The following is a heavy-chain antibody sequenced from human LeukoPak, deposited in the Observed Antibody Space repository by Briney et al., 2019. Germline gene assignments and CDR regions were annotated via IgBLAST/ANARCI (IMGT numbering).Heavy chain of an antibody. Sequence: GGSLRLSCAASGFTFSSYSMNWVRQAPGKGLEWVSSISSSSSYIYYADSVKGRFTISRDNAKNSLYLRMNSLRAEDTAVYYCARDLGDYGSGSYSDYWGQGTLVTVSS. D-gene: IGHD3-10*01. CDR1: GFTFSSYS. J-gene: IGHJ4*02. V-gene: IGHV3-21*01. CDR3: ARDLGDYGSGSYSDY. CDR2: ISSSSSYI.